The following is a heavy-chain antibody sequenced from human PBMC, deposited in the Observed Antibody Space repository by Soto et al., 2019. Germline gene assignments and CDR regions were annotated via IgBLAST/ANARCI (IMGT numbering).Heavy chain of an antibody. Sequence: GGSLRLSCAASGFTFSSYGMHWVRQAPGKGLEWVAVISYDGSNKYYADSVKGRFTISRDNSKNTLYLQMNSLRAEDTAVYYCAGIWGVYYFDYWGQGTLVTVS. J-gene: IGHJ4*02. CDR1: GFTFSSYG. V-gene: IGHV3-30*03. CDR2: ISYDGSNK. D-gene: IGHD3-16*01. CDR3: AGIWGVYYFDY.